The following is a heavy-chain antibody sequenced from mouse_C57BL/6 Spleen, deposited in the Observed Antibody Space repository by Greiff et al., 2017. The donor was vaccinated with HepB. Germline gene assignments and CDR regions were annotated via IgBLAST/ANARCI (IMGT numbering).Heavy chain of an antibody. V-gene: IGHV8-12*01. CDR2: IYWDDDK. CDR1: GFSLSTSGMG. J-gene: IGHJ2*01. CDR3: ARSGYYGSREGLYYFDY. D-gene: IGHD1-1*01. Sequence: QVTLKESGPGILQSSQTLSLTCSFSGFSLSTSGMGVSWIRQPSGKGLEWLAHIYWDDDKRYNPSLKSRLTISKDTSRNQVFLKITSVDTADTATYYCARSGYYGSREGLYYFDYWGQGTTLTVSS.